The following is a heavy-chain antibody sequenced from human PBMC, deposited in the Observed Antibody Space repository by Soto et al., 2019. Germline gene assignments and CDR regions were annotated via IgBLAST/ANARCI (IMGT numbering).Heavy chain of an antibody. Sequence: QAQLRESGPGRVKPSETLSLTCTVSGDSITGSYWSWIRQPPGKTLEWIGYVYHSGTTTYNPSLKSRGSISVDTSKNQFSLRLTSVIAADTAVYYCARDMPYGAGSLAGCDYWGQGILVTVSS. CDR2: VYHSGTT. J-gene: IGHJ4*02. V-gene: IGHV4-59*01. D-gene: IGHD1-26*01. CDR1: GDSITGSY. CDR3: ARDMPYGAGSLAGCDY.